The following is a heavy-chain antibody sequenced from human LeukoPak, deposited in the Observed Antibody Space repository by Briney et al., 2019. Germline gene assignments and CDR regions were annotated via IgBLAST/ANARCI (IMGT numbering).Heavy chain of an antibody. CDR2: INPDSGDT. J-gene: IGHJ3*02. V-gene: IGHV1-2*02. D-gene: IGHD3-22*01. CDR1: GYSFTGHY. Sequence: ASVKVSCKASGYSFTGHYLHWVRQAPGQGLEWMGWINPDSGDTSYAQKLQGRVTMSRDMSISTASMELSRLRSDDTAVYYCARKRLTYYYDSSGFDIWGQGTMVTVSP. CDR3: ARKRLTYYYDSSGFDI.